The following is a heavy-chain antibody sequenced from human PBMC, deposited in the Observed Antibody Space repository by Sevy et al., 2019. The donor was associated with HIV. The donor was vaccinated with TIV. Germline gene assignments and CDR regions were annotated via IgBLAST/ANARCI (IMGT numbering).Heavy chain of an antibody. D-gene: IGHD3-10*01. J-gene: IGHJ5*02. CDR1: GFTFSNAW. V-gene: IGHV3-15*01. CDR2: SKSKTDGGAT. CDR3: TTAKVAPYELWFGELSMGEDWFDP. Sequence: GGSLRLSCAASGFTFSNAWMSWVRQAPGKGLEWVGRSKSKTDGGATDYAAPVKGRFTISRDDSKNTLYLQMNSLKTEDTDVYYCTTAKVAPYELWFGELSMGEDWFDPWGQGTLVTVSS.